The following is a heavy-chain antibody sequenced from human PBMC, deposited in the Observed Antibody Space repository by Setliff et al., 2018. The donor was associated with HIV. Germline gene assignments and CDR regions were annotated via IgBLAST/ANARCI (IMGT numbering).Heavy chain of an antibody. Sequence: GGSLRLSCVASGFSFNDYAMHWVRQFPGKGLEWLSGISWNSGEIDYADSVKGRFTISRDNTRNSLYLQMNRLRIEDTAMYYCAKESRYGDHKGAFGLWGQGTMVTVSS. J-gene: IGHJ3*01. CDR2: ISWNSGEI. D-gene: IGHD2-21*01. V-gene: IGHV3-9*01. CDR1: GFSFNDYA. CDR3: AKESRYGDHKGAFGL.